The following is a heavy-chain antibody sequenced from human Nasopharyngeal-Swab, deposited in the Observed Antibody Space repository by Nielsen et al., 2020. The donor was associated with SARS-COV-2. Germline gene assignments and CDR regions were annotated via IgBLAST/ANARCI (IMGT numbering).Heavy chain of an antibody. CDR2: IYPGDSAT. Sequence: KVSCKASGYSFTSYWIGWVRQMPGKGLEWMGIIYPGDSATRYSPYFRGQVTISADTSIRTAYLQWSSLKASDTSVYYCARADTTVFGVFTNYLPHWFDPWGQGTLVTVSS. CDR3: ARADTTVFGVFTNYLPHWFDP. J-gene: IGHJ5*02. V-gene: IGHV5-51*01. D-gene: IGHD3-3*01. CDR1: GYSFTSYW.